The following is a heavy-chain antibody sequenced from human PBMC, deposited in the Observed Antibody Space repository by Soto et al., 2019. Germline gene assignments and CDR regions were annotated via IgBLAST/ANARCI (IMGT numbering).Heavy chain of an antibody. Sequence: SETLSPTCAVYGGSFSGYYWIWIRLPPGQGLEWIGEINHSGSTNYNSSLKSRVAISVDTSKNQFSLKLSSVTAADTAVYYCASSNIAAAGFYYYGMDVWGRGTTVTVSS. J-gene: IGHJ6*02. D-gene: IGHD6-13*01. CDR2: INHSGST. CDR3: ASSNIAAAGFYYYGMDV. CDR1: GGSFSGYY. V-gene: IGHV4-34*01.